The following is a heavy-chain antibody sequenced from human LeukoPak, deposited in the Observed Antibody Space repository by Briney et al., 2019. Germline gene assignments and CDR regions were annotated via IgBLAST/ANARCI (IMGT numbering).Heavy chain of an antibody. CDR2: ISGRDGGT. CDR1: GFTFNTYA. V-gene: IGHV3-23*01. Sequence: PGGSLRLACAASGFTFNTYAMSWVRQAPGKGLEWVSGISGRDGGTYYADSVKGRFTISGDNSKNTLYLQMNSLRAEDTAIYYCAKAGSIRFDYWGQGTLVTVSS. CDR3: AKAGSIRFDY. J-gene: IGHJ4*02. D-gene: IGHD1-14*01.